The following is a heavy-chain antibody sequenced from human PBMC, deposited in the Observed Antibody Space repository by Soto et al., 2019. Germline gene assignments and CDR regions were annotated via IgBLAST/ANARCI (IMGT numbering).Heavy chain of an antibody. CDR2: ISGSGGST. J-gene: IGHJ6*02. D-gene: IGHD3-22*01. CDR3: AKSATMIVVVSYYYGMDV. V-gene: IGHV3-23*01. Sequence: PGGSLRLSCAASGFTFSSYAMSWVRQAPGKGLEWVLAISGSGGSTYYADSVKGRFTTSRDNSKNTLYLQMNSLRAEDTAVYYCAKSATMIVVVSYYYGMDVWGQGTTVTVSS. CDR1: GFTFSSYA.